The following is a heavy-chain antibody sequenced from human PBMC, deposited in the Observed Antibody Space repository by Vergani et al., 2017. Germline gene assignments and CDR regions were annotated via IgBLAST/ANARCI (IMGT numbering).Heavy chain of an antibody. Sequence: QVKLQESGPGLVKPSETLSLTCTVSGASVNSYYWSWIRQPPGKGLEWMGYVCFRGVSLYDPSVKGRMTISLHTSNHQFSLYLTSVTAADTAVYYCARSLIYFGAGTPDHWGQGTLVTVSS. CDR1: GASVNSYY. CDR3: ARSLIYFGAGTPDH. CDR2: VCFRGVS. D-gene: IGHD4/OR15-4a*01. V-gene: IGHV4-59*02. J-gene: IGHJ4*02.